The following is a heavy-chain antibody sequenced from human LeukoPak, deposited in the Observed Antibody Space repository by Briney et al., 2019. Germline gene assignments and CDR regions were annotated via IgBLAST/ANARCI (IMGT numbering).Heavy chain of an antibody. CDR3: ARLEVAGINDY. J-gene: IGHJ4*02. CDR1: GGSISSSSYY. D-gene: IGHD6-19*01. V-gene: IGHV4-39*01. Sequence: SQTLSLTCTVSGGSISSSSYYWGWIRQPPGKGLEWIGSIYYSGRTYYNPSLKSRVTISVDTSKNQFSLKLSSVTAADTAVYYCARLEVAGINDYWGQGTLVTVSS. CDR2: IYYSGRT.